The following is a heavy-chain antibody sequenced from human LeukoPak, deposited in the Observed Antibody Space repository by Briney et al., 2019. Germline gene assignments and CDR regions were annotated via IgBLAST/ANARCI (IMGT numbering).Heavy chain of an antibody. CDR1: GFTFGSYW. D-gene: IGHD6-19*01. Sequence: GGSLRLSCAASGFTFGSYWMHWVRQAPGKGLVWVSRINSDGSSTSYADSVKGRFTISRDNAKNTLYLQMNSLRAEDTAVYYCARRKYSSGWYRDYYYMDVWGKGTTVTVSS. V-gene: IGHV3-74*01. J-gene: IGHJ6*03. CDR2: INSDGSST. CDR3: ARRKYSSGWYRDYYYMDV.